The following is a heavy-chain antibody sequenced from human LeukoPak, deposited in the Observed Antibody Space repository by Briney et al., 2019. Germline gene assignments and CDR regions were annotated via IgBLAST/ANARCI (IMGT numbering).Heavy chain of an antibody. V-gene: IGHV4-34*01. CDR2: INHSGST. J-gene: IGHJ4*02. Sequence: NTSETLSLTCAVYGGSFSGYYWSWIRQPPGKGLEWIGEINHSGSTNYNPSLKSRVTISVDTSKNQFSLKLSSVTAADTAVYYCARALPRPLLWFGELPRFDYWGQGTLVTVSS. D-gene: IGHD3-10*01. CDR1: GGSFSGYY. CDR3: ARALPRPLLWFGELPRFDY.